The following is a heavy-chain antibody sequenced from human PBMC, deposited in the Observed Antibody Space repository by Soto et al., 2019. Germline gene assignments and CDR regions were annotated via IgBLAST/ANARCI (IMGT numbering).Heavy chain of an antibody. CDR3: ARDSGYCTSTSCYYFDS. J-gene: IGHJ4*02. CDR2: IIPIFGTA. Sequence: ASVKVSCKASGGTFSSYAISWVRQAPGQGLEWMGGIIPIFGTANYAQKFQGRVTMTRDTSITTAYMELTSLRSDDTAVYFRARDSGYCTSTSCYYFDSWGQGSQVTVSS. D-gene: IGHD2-2*01. CDR1: GGTFSSYA. V-gene: IGHV1-69*05.